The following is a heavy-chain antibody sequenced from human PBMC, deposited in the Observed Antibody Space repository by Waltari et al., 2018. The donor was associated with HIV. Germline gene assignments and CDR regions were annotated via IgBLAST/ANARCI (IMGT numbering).Heavy chain of an antibody. D-gene: IGHD3-22*01. CDR3: ASPFYSDSTTYYYGLDY. V-gene: IGHV3-30-3*01. CDR2: ISNDGSSK. Sequence: QVQLVESGGGVVQPGRSRRLSCAASGFTFSSFGMHWVRQAPGKGLEWVAVISNDGSSKYYADSVKDRFTISRDNSKNTLYLHMNSLRAEDTAVYYCASPFYSDSTTYYYGLDYWGQGTLVTVSS. CDR1: GFTFSSFG. J-gene: IGHJ4*02.